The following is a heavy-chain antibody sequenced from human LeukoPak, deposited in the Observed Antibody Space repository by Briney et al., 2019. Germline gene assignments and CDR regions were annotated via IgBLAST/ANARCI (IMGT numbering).Heavy chain of an antibody. V-gene: IGHV3-74*01. CDR1: GFTFSSYW. D-gene: IGHD2/OR15-2a*01. Sequence: PGGSLRLSCAASGFTFSSYWMHWVRQAPGKGLVWVSRINSDGSSTSYADSVKGRFTISRDNSKNTMYLQMNSLRAEDTAVYYCARVFGSTSSDDWYFDLWGRGTLVTVSS. J-gene: IGHJ2*01. CDR3: ARVFGSTSSDDWYFDL. CDR2: INSDGSST.